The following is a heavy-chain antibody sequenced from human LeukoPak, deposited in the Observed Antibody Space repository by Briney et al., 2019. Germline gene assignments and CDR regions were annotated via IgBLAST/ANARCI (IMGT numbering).Heavy chain of an antibody. V-gene: IGHV3-23*01. Sequence: GGSLRLSCAASSLTFRNYAMSWVRQASGKGLEWVSGISASGGTTYYADSVKGRFTISRDNSKNTLHLQMSSLRAEDTAVYYCATVWVFRERAAGSWFDPWGQGTLVTVSS. J-gene: IGHJ5*02. CDR1: SLTFRNYA. D-gene: IGHD3-10*01. CDR2: ISASGGTT. CDR3: ATVWVFRERAAGSWFDP.